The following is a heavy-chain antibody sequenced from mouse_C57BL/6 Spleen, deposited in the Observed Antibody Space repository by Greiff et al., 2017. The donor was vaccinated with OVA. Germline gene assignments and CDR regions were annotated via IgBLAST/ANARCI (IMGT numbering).Heavy chain of an antibody. V-gene: IGHV1-15*01. CDR3: TRGDYGSSDWYFDV. CDR2: IDPETGGT. J-gene: IGHJ1*03. D-gene: IGHD1-1*01. CDR1: RYTFTDYE. Sequence: VQLQQSRAELVRPGASVTLSCKASRYTFTDYEMHWVKQTPVHGLEWIGAIDPETGGTAYNQKFKGKAILTADKSSSTAYMELRSLTSEDSAVYYCTRGDYGSSDWYFDVWGTGTTVTVSS.